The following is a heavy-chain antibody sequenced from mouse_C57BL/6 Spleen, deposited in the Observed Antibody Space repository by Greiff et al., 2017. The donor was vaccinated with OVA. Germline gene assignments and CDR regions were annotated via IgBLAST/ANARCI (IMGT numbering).Heavy chain of an antibody. V-gene: IGHV1-42*01. CDR2: INPSTGGT. CDR1: GYSFTGYY. J-gene: IGHJ2*01. Sequence: EVQLQQSGPELVKPGASVKISCKASGYSFTGYYMNWVKQSPEKSLEWIGEINPSTGGTTYNQKFKAKATLTVDKSSSTAYMQLKSLTSEDSAVYYCARGAHCDYWGQGTTLTVSS. D-gene: IGHD3-1*01. CDR3: ARGAHCDY.